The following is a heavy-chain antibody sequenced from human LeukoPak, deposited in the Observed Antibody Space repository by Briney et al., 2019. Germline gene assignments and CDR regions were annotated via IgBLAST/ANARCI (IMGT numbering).Heavy chain of an antibody. CDR3: ASLGGSYYDTSDNP. CDR2: IKQDGSEK. J-gene: IGHJ5*02. CDR1: GFTFSSYW. Sequence: GGSLRLSCAASGFTFSSYWMSWVRQAPGKGLECVANIKQDGSEKNYVDSLKGRFTISRDNAKNSLFLQMNSLRAEDTAVYYCASLGGSYYDTSDNPWGQGTLVTVSS. V-gene: IGHV3-7*01. D-gene: IGHD3-22*01.